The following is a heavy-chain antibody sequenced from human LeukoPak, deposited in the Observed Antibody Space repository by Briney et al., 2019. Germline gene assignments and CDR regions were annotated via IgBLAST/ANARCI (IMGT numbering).Heavy chain of an antibody. CDR1: GYTFTGYY. V-gene: IGHV1-2*02. CDR2: INPNSGGT. CDR3: ARASGGSSWYRG. J-gene: IGHJ1*01. Sequence: ASVKVSCKASGYTFTGYYMHWVRQAPGQGLEWMGWINPNSGGTYYAQKFQGRVTMTRDTSISTAYMELSRLRSDDTAVYYCARASGGSSWYRGWGQGTLVTVSS. D-gene: IGHD6-13*01.